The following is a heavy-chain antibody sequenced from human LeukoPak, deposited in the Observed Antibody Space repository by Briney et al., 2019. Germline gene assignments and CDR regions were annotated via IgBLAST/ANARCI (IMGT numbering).Heavy chain of an antibody. CDR2: ISYDGSNK. CDR1: GFTFSSYG. J-gene: IGHJ4*02. Sequence: GGSLRLSCAASGFTFSSYGMHWVRQAPGKGLEWVAVISYDGSNKYYADSVKGRFTISRDNSKNTLYLQMNCLRAEDTAVYYCATAISRGDYWGQGTLVTVSS. V-gene: IGHV3-30*03. CDR3: ATAISRGDY.